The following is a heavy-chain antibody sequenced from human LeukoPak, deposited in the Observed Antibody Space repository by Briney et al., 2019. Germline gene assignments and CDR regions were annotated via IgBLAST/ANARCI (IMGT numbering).Heavy chain of an antibody. CDR1: GYSISSGHY. CDR2: IYHSGST. J-gene: IGHJ4*02. CDR3: ARSQKRLAGLYY. Sequence: SETLSLTCTVSGYSISSGHYWGWIRQPPGKGLEWIGSIYHSGSTYYNPSLKGRVTISVDTSKNQFSLKLSSVTAADTAVYYCARSQKRLAGLYYWGQGTLVTVSS. V-gene: IGHV4-38-2*02. D-gene: IGHD3-3*02.